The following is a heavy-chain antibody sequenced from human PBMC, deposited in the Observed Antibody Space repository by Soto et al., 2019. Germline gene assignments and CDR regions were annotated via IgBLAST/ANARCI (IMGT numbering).Heavy chain of an antibody. D-gene: IGHD3-3*02. J-gene: IGHJ6*04. Sequence: PGESLKISCKGSGYSFTSYSISWVRQMPGKGLEWMGRIDPTDSYTKYKPSFEGHVSISVDNSINTAYLQWSSLKATDTAIYYCARHLANKLGNKYRMDVWGKGTTVTVSS. CDR1: GYSFTSYS. V-gene: IGHV5-10-1*01. CDR3: ARHLANKLGNKYRMDV. CDR2: IDPTDSYT.